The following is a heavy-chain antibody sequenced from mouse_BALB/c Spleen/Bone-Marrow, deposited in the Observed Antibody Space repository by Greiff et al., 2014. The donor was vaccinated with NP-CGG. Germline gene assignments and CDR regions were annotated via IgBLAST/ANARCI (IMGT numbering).Heavy chain of an antibody. V-gene: IGHV1-54*01. CDR2: INPGSGDT. Sequence: VQLVESGAELVRPGTSVKLSCKASGYAFTNYLIEWVKQRPGQGLEWIGVINPGSGDTNYNEKFKGKATMTADKSSSTAYMQLSSLASDDSAVCFSARELGVFAYWGQGTLVTVSA. CDR1: GYAFTNYL. CDR3: ARELGVFAY. J-gene: IGHJ3*01. D-gene: IGHD4-1*01.